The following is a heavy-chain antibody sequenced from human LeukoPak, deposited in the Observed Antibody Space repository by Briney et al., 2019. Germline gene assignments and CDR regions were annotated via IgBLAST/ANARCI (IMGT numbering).Heavy chain of an antibody. D-gene: IGHD2-15*01. CDR3: ARDNVALVVVAATPVDY. CDR2: ISAYNGNT. Sequence: ASVKVSCKASGYTFTNYGISWVRQTPGQGLEWMGWISAYNGNTNYAQKLQGRVTMTTDTSTSTAYMELRSLRSDDTAVYYCARDNVALVVVAATPVDYWGQGTLVTVSS. J-gene: IGHJ4*02. V-gene: IGHV1-18*01. CDR1: GYTFTNYG.